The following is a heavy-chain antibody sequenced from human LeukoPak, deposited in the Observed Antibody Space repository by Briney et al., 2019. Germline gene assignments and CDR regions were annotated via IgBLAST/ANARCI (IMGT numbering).Heavy chain of an antibody. V-gene: IGHV4-59*08. J-gene: IGHJ4*02. Sequence: SETLSLTCTVSGGSIRSYYWSWIRQPPGKGLEWIGYIYYSGSTKYNPSLKSRATISVDTSENQFSLKLNSVTAADTAVYYCAKRSLPYYHDSSGPGNYFDYWGQGTLVTVSS. CDR1: GGSIRSYY. D-gene: IGHD3-22*01. CDR2: IYYSGST. CDR3: AKRSLPYYHDSSGPGNYFDY.